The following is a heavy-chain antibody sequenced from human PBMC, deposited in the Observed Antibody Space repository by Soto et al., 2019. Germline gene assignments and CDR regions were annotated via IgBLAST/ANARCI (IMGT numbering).Heavy chain of an antibody. CDR3: ARAQWFGAPFDY. V-gene: IGHV2-5*02. Sequence: QITLKESGPTVVIPTQTLMLTCTFSGFSLNTASGAGVGWIRQPPGKALEWLALVYWDDDKRYSPSLKSRLTITKDTSKNQVVLTMTNMDPVDTASYYCARAQWFGAPFDYWGQGTLVTVPS. J-gene: IGHJ4*02. D-gene: IGHD3-10*01. CDR2: VYWDDDK. CDR1: GFSLNTASGAG.